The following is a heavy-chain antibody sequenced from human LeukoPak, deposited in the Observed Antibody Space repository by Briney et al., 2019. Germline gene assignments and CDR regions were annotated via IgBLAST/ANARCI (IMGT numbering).Heavy chain of an antibody. CDR1: GYTFTSYY. CDR3: ARDPVAPVVPAAKAFDI. J-gene: IGHJ3*02. CDR2: INPSGGST. V-gene: IGHV1-46*01. Sequence: ASVKVSCKASGYTFTSYYMHWVRQAPGQGLEWMGIINPSGGSTSYAQKFQGRVTMTRDTSTSTVYMELSSLRSEDTAVYYCARDPVAPVVPAAKAFDIWGQGTMVTVSS. D-gene: IGHD2-2*01.